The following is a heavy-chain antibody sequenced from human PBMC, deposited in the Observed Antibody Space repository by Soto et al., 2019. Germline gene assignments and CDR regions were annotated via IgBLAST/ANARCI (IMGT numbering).Heavy chain of an antibody. Sequence: GGSLRLSCAASGFTFSSYSMNWVRQAPGKGLEWVSSISSSSSYIYYADSVKGRFTISRDNAKNSLYLQMNSLRAEDTAVYYCARSMKYLVRQNWFDPWGQGTLVTVSS. D-gene: IGHD2-2*02. CDR1: GFTFSSYS. V-gene: IGHV3-21*01. CDR2: ISSSSSYI. J-gene: IGHJ5*02. CDR3: ARSMKYLVRQNWFDP.